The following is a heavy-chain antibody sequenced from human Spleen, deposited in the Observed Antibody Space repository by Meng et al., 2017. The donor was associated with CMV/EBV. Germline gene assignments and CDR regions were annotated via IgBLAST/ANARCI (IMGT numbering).Heavy chain of an antibody. V-gene: IGHV3-21*01. CDR3: ARDLGSNYPNDAFDI. CDR1: GLTFSSSS. D-gene: IGHD4-11*01. J-gene: IGHJ3*02. CDR2: ISSSSSYI. Sequence: SGLTFSSSSMNWVRQAPGKGLEWVSSISSSSSYIYYADSVKGRFTISRDNAKNSLYLQMNSLRAEDTAVYYCARDLGSNYPNDAFDIWGQGTMVTVSS.